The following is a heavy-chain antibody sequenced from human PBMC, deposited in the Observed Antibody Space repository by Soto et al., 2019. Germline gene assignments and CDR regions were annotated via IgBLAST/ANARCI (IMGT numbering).Heavy chain of an antibody. V-gene: IGHV5-51*01. CDR1: GYSFTSYW. J-gene: IGHJ5*02. D-gene: IGHD6-13*01. CDR2: IYPGDSDT. CDR3: AIARARSSWYPGSRFDP. Sequence: GESLKISCNGSGYSFTSYWIGWVRQMPGKGLEWMGIIYPGDSDTRYSPSFQGQVTISADKSISTACLQWSSLKASDTAMYYCAIARARSSWYPGSRFDPWGQGTLVTVSS.